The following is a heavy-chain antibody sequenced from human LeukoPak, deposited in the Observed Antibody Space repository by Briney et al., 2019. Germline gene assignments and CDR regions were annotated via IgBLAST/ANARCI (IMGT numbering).Heavy chain of an antibody. CDR3: ARDLRGDYFDY. CDR1: GGSISSYY. Sequence: SETLSLTCTVSGGSISSYYWSWIRQPPGKGLEWIGYIYYSGSTNYNPSLKSRVTISVDTSKNQFSLKLSSVTAADTAVYYCARDLRGDYFDYRGQGTLVTVSS. D-gene: IGHD3-10*01. CDR2: IYYSGST. V-gene: IGHV4-59*01. J-gene: IGHJ4*02.